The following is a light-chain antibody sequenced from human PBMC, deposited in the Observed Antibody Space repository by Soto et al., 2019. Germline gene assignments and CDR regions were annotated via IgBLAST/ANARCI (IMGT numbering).Light chain of an antibody. CDR1: QNVGSN. Sequence: EIVLTQSPATLSLSPGERATLSCRASQNVGSNLAWYQQQPGQPTRLLIYGASTRATGVPGRFSGSWSGTDFTLTISRMEHEDFAVYYFQQYNNWPPWTFGQGTKVDI. V-gene: IGKV3-15*01. CDR2: GAS. CDR3: QQYNNWPPWT. J-gene: IGKJ1*01.